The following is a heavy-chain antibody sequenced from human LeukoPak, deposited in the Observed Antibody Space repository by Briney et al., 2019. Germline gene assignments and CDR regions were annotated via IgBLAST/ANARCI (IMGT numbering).Heavy chain of an antibody. CDR2: ISYDGSNK. Sequence: GGSLRLSCAASGFTFSSYGMHWVRQAPGKGLEWVAVISYDGSNKYYADSVKGRFTISRDNSKNTLYLQMNSLRAEDTAVYYCAKGGGISSGWYVRYYFDYWGQGTLVTVSS. V-gene: IGHV3-30*18. CDR1: GFTFSSYG. D-gene: IGHD6-19*01. CDR3: AKGGGISSGWYVRYYFDY. J-gene: IGHJ4*02.